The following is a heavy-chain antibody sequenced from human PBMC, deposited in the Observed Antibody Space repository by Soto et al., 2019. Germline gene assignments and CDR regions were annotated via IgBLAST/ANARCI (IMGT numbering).Heavy chain of an antibody. CDR2: ITNKVDGYTT. J-gene: IGHJ6*02. CDR1: GFTFSDHY. D-gene: IGHD3-16*01. CDR3: ARAAYGHGSDV. V-gene: IGHV3-72*01. Sequence: EMQMVESGGGLVQPGGSLRLSCAASGFTFSDHYMDWVRQALGKGLEWVGRITNKVDGYTTSYAASVEGRFIVSRDDSRTSLFLQMNNLKMEDTAVYFCARAAYGHGSDVWGQGSTVIVSS.